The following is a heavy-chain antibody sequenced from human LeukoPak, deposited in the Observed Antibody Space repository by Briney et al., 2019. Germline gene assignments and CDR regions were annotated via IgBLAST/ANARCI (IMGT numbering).Heavy chain of an antibody. CDR2: ISSSSSYI. D-gene: IGHD2-2*01. Sequence: GGSLRLSCAASGFTFSSYSMNWVRQAPGKGLEWVSSISSSSSYIYYADSVKGRFTISRDNAKNSLYLQMSSLRAEDTAVYYCARFDVVVVPAANGDFDYWGQGTLATVSS. CDR1: GFTFSSYS. J-gene: IGHJ4*02. CDR3: ARFDVVVVPAANGDFDY. V-gene: IGHV3-21*01.